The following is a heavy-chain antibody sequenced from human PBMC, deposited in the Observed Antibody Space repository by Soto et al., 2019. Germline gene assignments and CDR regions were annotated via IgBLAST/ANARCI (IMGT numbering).Heavy chain of an antibody. D-gene: IGHD4-17*01. CDR2: ISAYNGNT. CDR1: GYTFTSYG. CDR3: ARDGSTVVTPEDYYFDY. J-gene: IGHJ4*02. Sequence: ASVKVSCKASGYTFTSYGISWVRQAPGQGLEWMGWISAYNGNTNYAQKLQGRVTMTTDTSTSTAYMELRSLRSDDTAVYYCARDGSTVVTPEDYYFDYWGQGTLVTVSS. V-gene: IGHV1-18*01.